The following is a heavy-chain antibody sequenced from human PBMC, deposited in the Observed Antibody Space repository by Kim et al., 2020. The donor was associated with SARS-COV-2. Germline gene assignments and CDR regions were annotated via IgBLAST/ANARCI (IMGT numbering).Heavy chain of an antibody. D-gene: IGHD3-3*01. CDR1: GYTFTDYY. V-gene: IGHV1-2*02. CDR3: ARSEHFWSGHYLDY. Sequence: ASVKVSCKASGYTFTDYYIHWVRQAPGQGLEWMGWINPYSGDTNYAQKFQGRVTMTRDTSISTPYVELSSLRSDDTALYYCARSEHFWSGHYLDYWGQGT. CDR2: INPYSGDT. J-gene: IGHJ4*02.